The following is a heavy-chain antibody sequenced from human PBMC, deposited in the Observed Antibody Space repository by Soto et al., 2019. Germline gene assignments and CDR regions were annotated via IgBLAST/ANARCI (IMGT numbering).Heavy chain of an antibody. J-gene: IGHJ4*02. CDR3: AREVRGYSSSYYFDY. V-gene: IGHV3-33*01. D-gene: IGHD6-6*01. CDR1: GFTFSSYG. Sequence: PGGSLRLYCAASGFTFSSYGMHWVRQAPGKGLEWVAVIWYDGSNKYYADSVKGRFTISRDNSKNTLYLQMNSLRAEDTAVYYCAREVRGYSSSYYFDYLGQGTLVTVSS. CDR2: IWYDGSNK.